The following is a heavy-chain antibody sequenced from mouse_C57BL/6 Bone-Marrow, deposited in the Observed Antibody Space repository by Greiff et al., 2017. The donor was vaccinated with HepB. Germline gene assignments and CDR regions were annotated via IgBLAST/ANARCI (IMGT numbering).Heavy chain of an antibody. V-gene: IGHV1-4*01. Sequence: QVQLKQSGAELARPGASVKMSCKASGYTFTSYTMHWVKQRPGQGLEWIGYINPSSGYTKYNQKFKDKATLTADKSSSTAYMQLSSLTSEDSAVYYYARFTTVVGGDYWGQGTTLTVSS. J-gene: IGHJ2*01. CDR2: INPSSGYT. CDR1: GYTFTSYT. D-gene: IGHD1-1*01. CDR3: ARFTTVVGGDY.